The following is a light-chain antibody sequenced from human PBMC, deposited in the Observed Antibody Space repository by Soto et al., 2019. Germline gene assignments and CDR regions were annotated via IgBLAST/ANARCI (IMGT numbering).Light chain of an antibody. V-gene: IGLV2-14*01. J-gene: IGLJ2*01. CDR3: SSYTISTLVV. CDR1: SSDVGGYNY. Sequence: QSALTQPASVSGSPGQSITISCTGTSSDVGGYNYVSWYQQHPGKAPKLMIYDVSNRPSGVSNRFSGSKSGNTASLTISGLQAGDEADYYCSSYTISTLVVFGGGTKLTVL. CDR2: DVS.